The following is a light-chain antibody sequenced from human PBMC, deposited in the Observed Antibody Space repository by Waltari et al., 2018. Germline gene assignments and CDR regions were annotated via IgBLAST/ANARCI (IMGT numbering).Light chain of an antibody. CDR1: QGISSY. V-gene: IGKV1-17*01. CDR3: LQHNTYPYS. Sequence: DIQMTQSPSSLSASVGDTVTITCRASQGISSYLNWFQQKPGKAPKLLLYAATTLQSGVPSRFSGSGSGTEFTLTISSLQPEDSAAYYCLQHNTYPYSFGQGTKVEIK. CDR2: AAT. J-gene: IGKJ2*03.